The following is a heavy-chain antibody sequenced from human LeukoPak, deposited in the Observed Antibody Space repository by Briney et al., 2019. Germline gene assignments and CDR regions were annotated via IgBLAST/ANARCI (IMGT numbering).Heavy chain of an antibody. CDR3: ARRQLWQRGWFDP. CDR1: GYSFASYW. V-gene: IGHV5-51*01. D-gene: IGHD5-18*01. CDR2: IYPGDSDT. Sequence: GESLKISCKGSGYSFASYWIGWVRQMPGKGLEWMGIIYPGDSDTRYSPSFQGQVTISADKSISTAYLQWSSLKASDTAMYYCARRQLWQRGWFDPWGQGTLVTVSS. J-gene: IGHJ5*02.